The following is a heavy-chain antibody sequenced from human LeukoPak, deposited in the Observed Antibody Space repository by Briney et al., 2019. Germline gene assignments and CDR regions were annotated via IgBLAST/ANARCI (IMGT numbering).Heavy chain of an antibody. D-gene: IGHD2-21*02. Sequence: GGSLRLSCAASGVTLSTYAMSWARQAPGKGLEWVSAISGSGGSTHYADSVKGRFTISRDNSKNTLYLQMNSLRAEDTAVYYCAKDRFFEVTEPFDPWGQGTLVTVSS. CDR1: GVTLSTYA. CDR3: AKDRFFEVTEPFDP. J-gene: IGHJ5*02. CDR2: ISGSGGST. V-gene: IGHV3-23*01.